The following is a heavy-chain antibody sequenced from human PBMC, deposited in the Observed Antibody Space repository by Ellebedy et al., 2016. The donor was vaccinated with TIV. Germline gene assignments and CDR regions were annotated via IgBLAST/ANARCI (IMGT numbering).Heavy chain of an antibody. CDR1: GFTFSSYA. CDR2: ISGSGGST. J-gene: IGHJ4*02. CDR3: AKGNDIVVVPAILDY. D-gene: IGHD2-2*01. V-gene: IGHV3-23*01. Sequence: GESLKISXAASGFTFSSYAMSWVRQAPGKGLEWVSAISGSGGSTYYADSVKGRFTISRDNAKNSLYLQMNSLRAEDTAVYYCAKGNDIVVVPAILDYWGQGTLVTVSS.